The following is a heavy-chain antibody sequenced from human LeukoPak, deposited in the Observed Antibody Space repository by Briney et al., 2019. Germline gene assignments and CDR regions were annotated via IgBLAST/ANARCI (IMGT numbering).Heavy chain of an antibody. CDR2: INSDGSST. CDR3: ARTVVAAGNDIDY. V-gene: IGHV3-74*01. CDR1: GFRFGHFA. J-gene: IGHJ4*02. Sequence: QPGGSLRLSCEASGFRFGHFAMGWVRQAPGKGLVWVSRINSDGSSTSYADSVKGRFTISRDNAKNTLYLQMNSLRAEDTAVYYCARTVVAAGNDIDYWGQGTLVTVSS. D-gene: IGHD2-15*01.